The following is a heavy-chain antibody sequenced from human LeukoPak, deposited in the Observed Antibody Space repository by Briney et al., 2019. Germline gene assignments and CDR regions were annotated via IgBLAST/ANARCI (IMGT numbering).Heavy chain of an antibody. D-gene: IGHD3-22*01. CDR2: IKSKTDGGTT. J-gene: IGHJ4*02. V-gene: IGHV3-15*07. CDR1: GFTFSNAW. Sequence: KPGGSLRLSCAASGFTFSNAWMNWVRQAPGKGLEWVCRIKSKTDGGTTDYAAPVKGRFTISRDDSKNTLYLQMNSLKTEDTAVYYCSTTYYYDSSEGYWGQGTLVTVSS. CDR3: STTYYYDSSEGY.